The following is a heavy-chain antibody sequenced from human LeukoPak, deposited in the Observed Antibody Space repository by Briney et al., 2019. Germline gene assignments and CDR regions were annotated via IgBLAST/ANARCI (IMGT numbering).Heavy chain of an antibody. D-gene: IGHD2-15*01. CDR2: INPNSGGT. CDR1: GYTFTSYG. CDR3: ARADCSGGSCSMDV. V-gene: IGHV1-2*04. Sequence: ASVKVSCKASGYTFTSYGISWVRQAPGQGLEWMGWINPNSGGTNYAQKFQGWVTMTRDTSISTAYMELSRLRSDDTAVYYCARADCSGGSCSMDVWGQGTTVTVSS. J-gene: IGHJ6*02.